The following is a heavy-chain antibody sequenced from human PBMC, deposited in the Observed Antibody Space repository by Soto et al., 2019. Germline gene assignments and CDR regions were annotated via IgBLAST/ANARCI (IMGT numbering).Heavy chain of an antibody. CDR2: IYHSGST. J-gene: IGHJ5*02. CDR1: GGSISSSNW. Sequence: PSETLSLTCAVSGGSISSSNWWSWVRPPPGKGLEWIGEIYHSGSTNYNPSLKSRVTISADKSKNQFSLKLSSVTAADTAVYYCARDLRFLEWLPQNWFDPWGQGTLVTVSS. V-gene: IGHV4-4*02. D-gene: IGHD3-3*01. CDR3: ARDLRFLEWLPQNWFDP.